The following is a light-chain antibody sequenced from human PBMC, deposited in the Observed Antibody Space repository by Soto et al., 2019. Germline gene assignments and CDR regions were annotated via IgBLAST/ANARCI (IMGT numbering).Light chain of an antibody. J-gene: IGLJ1*01. CDR2: DVS. V-gene: IGLV2-14*01. Sequence: QSVLTQPASVSGSPGQSITISCTGTSSDVGGYNYVSWYQQHPGKAPKLMIYDVSNRPSGVSNRFSGSKSGNTASLTISGLQAEDEADYYCSSYTSSSKGVFGTGTKVTV. CDR3: SSYTSSSKGV. CDR1: SSDVGGYNY.